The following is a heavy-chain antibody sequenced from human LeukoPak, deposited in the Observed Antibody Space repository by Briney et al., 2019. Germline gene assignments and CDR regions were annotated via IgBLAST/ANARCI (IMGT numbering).Heavy chain of an antibody. J-gene: IGHJ4*02. Sequence: GGSLRLSCAASGFTFSSYWMSWVRQAPGKGLEWVANMNPDGSEKYFLDSVKGRFTISRDNAKSSLYLQMNSLRGDDTAVYYCARDRALYDSRRGYYYAEDDFWGQGTLVTVSS. V-gene: IGHV3-7*01. D-gene: IGHD3-22*01. CDR3: ARDRALYDSRRGYYYAEDDF. CDR1: GFTFSSYW. CDR2: MNPDGSEK.